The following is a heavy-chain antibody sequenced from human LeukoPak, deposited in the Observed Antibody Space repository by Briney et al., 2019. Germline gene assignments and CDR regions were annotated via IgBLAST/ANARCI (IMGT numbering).Heavy chain of an antibody. J-gene: IGHJ4*02. D-gene: IGHD3-10*01. CDR3: ARYVVYGSGKYYFDY. V-gene: IGHV4-39*01. Sequence: SETLSLTCTVSGGSVSSTTYYWSWIRQPPGKGLEWIASINYSGSTYYNPSLKSRVTISVDTSENQFSLKLGSVTAAGTAVYYCARYVVYGSGKYYFDYWGQGTLVTVSS. CDR2: INYSGST. CDR1: GGSVSSTTYY.